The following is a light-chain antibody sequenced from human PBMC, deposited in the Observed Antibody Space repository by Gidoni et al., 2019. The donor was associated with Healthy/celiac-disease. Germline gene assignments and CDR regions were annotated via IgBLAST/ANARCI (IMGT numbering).Light chain of an antibody. CDR3: QQYNSYSPT. CDR1: QSISSW. Sequence: DIQMNQSPSTLSASVGDRVTITCRASQSISSWLAWYQQKPVKAPKLLIYDASSLESGVPSRFSGSGSGTEFTLTISSLQPDDFATYYCQQYNSYSPTFGQGTKVEIK. V-gene: IGKV1-5*01. J-gene: IGKJ1*01. CDR2: DAS.